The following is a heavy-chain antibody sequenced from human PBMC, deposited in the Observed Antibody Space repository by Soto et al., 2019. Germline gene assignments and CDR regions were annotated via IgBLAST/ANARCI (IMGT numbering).Heavy chain of an antibody. J-gene: IGHJ3*01. V-gene: IGHV3-74*01. Sequence: GGSLRLSCAASGFTFSSYLMHWVRQAPGKGLEWVSRIEGDGSSTTSADSVKGRFTVSRDDARNTLYLQMSSLRADDTAIYYCAREGLDTAGFFDVWGQGTMVTVSS. CDR1: GFTFSSYL. CDR2: IEGDGSST. D-gene: IGHD6-13*01. CDR3: AREGLDTAGFFDV.